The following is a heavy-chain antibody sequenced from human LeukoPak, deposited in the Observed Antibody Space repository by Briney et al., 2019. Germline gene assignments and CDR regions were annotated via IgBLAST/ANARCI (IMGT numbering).Heavy chain of an antibody. CDR1: GGSFSGYY. D-gene: IGHD6-6*01. V-gene: IGHV4-34*01. J-gene: IGHJ4*02. CDR2: INHSGST. CDR3: ARVVAARSQYYFDY. Sequence: SETLSLTCAVYGGSFSGYYWSWIRQPPGKGLEWIGEINHSGSTNYNPSLKSRVTVSIDTSKNHFSLKLSSVTAADTAVYYCARVVAARSQYYFDYWGQGTLVTVSS.